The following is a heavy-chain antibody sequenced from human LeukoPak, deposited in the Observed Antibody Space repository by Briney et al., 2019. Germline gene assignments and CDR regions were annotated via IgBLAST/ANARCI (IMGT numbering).Heavy chain of an antibody. D-gene: IGHD5-12*01. V-gene: IGHV5-51*01. CDR2: FFTADSGT. J-gene: IGHJ3*02. CDR1: ACSTTRCW. Sequence: GGSLQISSNAAACSTTRCWMGCVGRMAATDLEWMGVFFTADSGTRYSPSFQGQVAISSDKSISTAYMQWSSLKGSDTAMYYCARLRYSGYEKPFDIWGQGTKATVSS. CDR3: ARLRYSGYEKPFDI.